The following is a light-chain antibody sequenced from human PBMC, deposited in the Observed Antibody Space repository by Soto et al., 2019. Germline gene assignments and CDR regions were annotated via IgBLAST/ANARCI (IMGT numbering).Light chain of an antibody. Sequence: EIVLTQSPATLSLSPVERATLSCRASQSVSSYLAWYQQKPGQAPRLLIYGASNRATGIPDRFSGSGSGTDFTLTISRLDPEDFAVYYCQQYGSSPSFGQGTKVDIK. J-gene: IGKJ1*01. CDR1: QSVSSY. V-gene: IGKV3-20*01. CDR3: QQYGSSPS. CDR2: GAS.